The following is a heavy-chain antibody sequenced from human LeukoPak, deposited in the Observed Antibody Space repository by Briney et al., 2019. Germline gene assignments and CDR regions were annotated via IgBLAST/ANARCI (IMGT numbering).Heavy chain of an antibody. CDR1: GGSISSGGYS. J-gene: IGHJ4*02. Sequence: SETLSLTCAVSGGSISSGGYSWSWIRQPPGKGLEWIGYIYHSGSTYYNPSLKSRVTISVDRSKNQFSLKLSSVTAADTAAYYCASRRIAAAGSFDYWGQGTLVTVSS. CDR3: ASRRIAAAGSFDY. D-gene: IGHD6-13*01. CDR2: IYHSGST. V-gene: IGHV4-30-2*01.